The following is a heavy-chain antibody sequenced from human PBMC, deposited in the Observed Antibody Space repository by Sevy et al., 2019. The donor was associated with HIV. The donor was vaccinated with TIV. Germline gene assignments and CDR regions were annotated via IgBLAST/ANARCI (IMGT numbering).Heavy chain of an antibody. D-gene: IGHD2-2*01. Sequence: GVSLRLSCAASGFTFSSYGMHWVRQAPGKGLEWVAVISYDGSNKYYADSVKGRFTISRDNSKNTLYLQMNSLRAEDTAVYYCAKGGGYCISTSCYHFDYWGQGTLVTVSS. CDR2: ISYDGSNK. V-gene: IGHV3-30*18. J-gene: IGHJ4*02. CDR3: AKGGGYCISTSCYHFDY. CDR1: GFTFSSYG.